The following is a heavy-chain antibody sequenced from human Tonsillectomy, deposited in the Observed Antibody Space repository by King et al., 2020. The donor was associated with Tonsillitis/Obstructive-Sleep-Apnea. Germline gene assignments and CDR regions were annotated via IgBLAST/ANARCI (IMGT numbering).Heavy chain of an antibody. D-gene: IGHD2-15*01. CDR2: FSSSGSTI. Sequence: GQLVQSGGGMAQPGGSLRLSCAASGFSFSSHEMNWVRQAPGQGLEWVSYFSSSGSTIYYADSVKGRFTISRDNAKNSLYLQMNSLRAEDTAVYYCARDGWWFDPWGQGTLVTVSS. J-gene: IGHJ5*02. V-gene: IGHV3-48*03. CDR3: ARDGWWFDP. CDR1: GFSFSSHE.